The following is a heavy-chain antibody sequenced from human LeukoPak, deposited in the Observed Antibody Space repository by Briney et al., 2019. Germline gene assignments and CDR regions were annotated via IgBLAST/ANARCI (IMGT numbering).Heavy chain of an antibody. V-gene: IGHV3-23*01. CDR2: ISGSGGST. CDR1: GFTFSSYA. D-gene: IGHD2-15*01. Sequence: GGSLRLSCAASGFTFSSYAMSWVRQAPGKGLEWVSAISGSGGSTYYADSVKGRFTISRDNSKNTLYLQMNSLRAEDTAVYYCAKVSFLGVLVVAATLDYWGQGTLVTVSS. CDR3: AKVSFLGVLVVAATLDY. J-gene: IGHJ4*02.